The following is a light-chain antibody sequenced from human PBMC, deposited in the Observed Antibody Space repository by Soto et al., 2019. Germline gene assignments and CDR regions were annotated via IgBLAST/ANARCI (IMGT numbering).Light chain of an antibody. CDR2: EGS. CDR3: CSYAGSSTYVV. J-gene: IGLJ2*01. CDR1: SSDVGSYNL. Sequence: QSALTQPASVSGSPGQSITISCTGTSSDVGSYNLVSWYQQHPGKAPKLMIYEGSKRPSGVSNRFSGSKSGNTASLTISGGQAEDEADYYCCSYAGSSTYVVFGGGTKLTVL. V-gene: IGLV2-23*01.